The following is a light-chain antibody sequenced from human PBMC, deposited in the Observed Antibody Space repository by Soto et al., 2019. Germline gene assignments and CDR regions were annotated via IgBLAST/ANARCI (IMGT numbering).Light chain of an antibody. Sequence: EIVMTQSPLSLPVTPGEPASISCRSSQSLLHTNGYKYLDWYLQKPGQSPQLLSYMGSNRASGVTDRLSGSGSGTDFTLKISRVEAEDVGVYYCMQALQAPWTFGQGTKVEIK. J-gene: IGKJ1*01. CDR3: MQALQAPWT. CDR1: QSLLHTNGYKY. CDR2: MGS. V-gene: IGKV2-28*01.